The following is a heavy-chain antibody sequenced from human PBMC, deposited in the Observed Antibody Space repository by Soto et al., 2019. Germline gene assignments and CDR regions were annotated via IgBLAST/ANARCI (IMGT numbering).Heavy chain of an antibody. V-gene: IGHV4-59*08. Sequence: SETLSLTCTVSGGSISSYYWSWIRQPPGKGLEWIGYIYYSGSTNYNPSLKSRVTISVDTSKNQFSLKLSSVTAADTAVYYCARNRNDWFDPWGQGTLVTVSS. D-gene: IGHD4-4*01. CDR2: IYYSGST. J-gene: IGHJ5*02. CDR1: GGSISSYY. CDR3: ARNRNDWFDP.